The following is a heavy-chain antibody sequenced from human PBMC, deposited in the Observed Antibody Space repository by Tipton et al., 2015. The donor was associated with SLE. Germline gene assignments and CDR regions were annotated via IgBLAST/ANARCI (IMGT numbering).Heavy chain of an antibody. CDR3: ARRLPSYLAFDT. J-gene: IGHJ3*02. CDR2: IYYSGST. V-gene: IGHV4-39*07. CDR1: GGSISSSSYY. Sequence: TLSLTCTVSGGSISSSSYYWGWIRQPPGKGLEWIGSIYYSGSTYYNPSLKSRVTISADTSKNQFSLKLSSVTAADTAVYYCARRLPSYLAFDTWGQGTMVTVSS. D-gene: IGHD1-26*01.